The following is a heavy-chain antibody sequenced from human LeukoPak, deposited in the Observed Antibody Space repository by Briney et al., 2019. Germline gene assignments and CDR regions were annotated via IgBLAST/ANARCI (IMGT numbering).Heavy chain of an antibody. CDR1: GFTFSSYR. J-gene: IGHJ3*02. CDR3: AILGDFWSGSI. D-gene: IGHD3-3*01. Sequence: GVSLRLSCAAAGFTFSSYRMSWVRQAPGKGLEWVANIKQDGSEKYYVDSVKGRFTISRDNAKNSLYLQMNSLRAEDTAVYYCAILGDFWSGSIWVQGTMVTVSS. CDR2: IKQDGSEK. V-gene: IGHV3-7*01.